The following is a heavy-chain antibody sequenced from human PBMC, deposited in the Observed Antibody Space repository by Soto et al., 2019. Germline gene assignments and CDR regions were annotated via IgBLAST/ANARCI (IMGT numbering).Heavy chain of an antibody. V-gene: IGHV3-23*01. D-gene: IGHD6-19*01. J-gene: IGHJ4*02. CDR1: GFTFSSYA. CDR2: ISGSGGST. CDR3: AKVSSSGWYSPFDY. Sequence: PVVSLRLSCAASGFTFSSYAMSWGRQAPWKGLEWVSAISGSGGSTYYADSVKGRFTISRDNSKNTLYLQMNSLRAEDTAVYYCAKVSSSGWYSPFDYWGQGTLVTVSS.